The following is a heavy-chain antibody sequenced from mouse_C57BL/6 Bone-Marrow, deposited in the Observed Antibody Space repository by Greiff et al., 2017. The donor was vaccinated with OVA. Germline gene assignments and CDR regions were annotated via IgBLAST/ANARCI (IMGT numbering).Heavy chain of an antibody. CDR2: INPSNGGT. D-gene: IGHD1-1*01. CDR1: GYTFTSYW. CDR3: ARARSYASSYPPFDY. V-gene: IGHV1-53*01. Sequence: QVHVKQSGTELVKPGASVKLSCKASGYTFTSYWMHWVKQRPGQGLEWIGNINPSNGGTNYNEKFKNKATLTVDKSSSTAYMQLSSLTSEDSAVYYCARARSYASSYPPFDYWGQGTTLTVSS. J-gene: IGHJ2*01.